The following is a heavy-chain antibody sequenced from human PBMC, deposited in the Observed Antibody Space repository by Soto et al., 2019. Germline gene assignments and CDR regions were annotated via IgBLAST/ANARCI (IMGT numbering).Heavy chain of an antibody. CDR1: GFSFSINGVA. CDR2: IYWDDDQ. Sequence: QITLKESGPTLVKPALTLTLTCTFSGFSFSINGVAVGWIRQPPGQALEWLALIYWDDDQRYNPSLKNRLTITKDTSRNQVVLTMTNMDPVDTATYYCAHKRDVSRGFKSWGQGTLVTVSS. J-gene: IGHJ5*01. CDR3: AHKRDVSRGFKS. V-gene: IGHV2-5*02.